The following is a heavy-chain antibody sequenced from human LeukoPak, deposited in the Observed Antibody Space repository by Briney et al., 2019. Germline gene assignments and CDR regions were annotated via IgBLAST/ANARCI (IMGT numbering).Heavy chain of an antibody. D-gene: IGHD6-13*01. CDR2: ISSSGSTI. CDR3: ARGGVLTAAGTDY. J-gene: IGHJ4*02. Sequence: GGSLRLSCAASGFTFSSYEMNWVRQAPGKGLEWVSYISSSGSTIYYADSVKGRFTMSRDNAKNSLYLQMNSLRAEDTAVYYCARGGVLTAAGTDYWGQGTLVTVSS. V-gene: IGHV3-48*03. CDR1: GFTFSSYE.